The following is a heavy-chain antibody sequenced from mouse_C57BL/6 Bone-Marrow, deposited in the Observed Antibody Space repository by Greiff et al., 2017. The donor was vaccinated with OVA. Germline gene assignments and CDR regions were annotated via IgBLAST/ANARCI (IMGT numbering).Heavy chain of an antibody. CDR1: GFTFTDYY. CDR3: ARSISYDYAFDY. J-gene: IGHJ2*01. D-gene: IGHD2-4*01. Sequence: VQLKESGGGLVQPGGSLSLSCAASGFTFTDYYMSWVRQPPGKALEWLGFIRNKANGYTTEYSASVKGRFTISRDNSQSILYLQMNALRAEDSATYYCARSISYDYAFDYWGQGTTLTVSS. CDR2: IRNKANGYTT. V-gene: IGHV7-3*01.